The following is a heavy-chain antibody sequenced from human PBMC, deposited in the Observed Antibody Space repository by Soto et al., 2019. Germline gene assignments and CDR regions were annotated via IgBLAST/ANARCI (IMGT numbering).Heavy chain of an antibody. V-gene: IGHV1-46*01. CDR2: INPSGGST. Sequence: GASVKVSCKASGYTFTSYYMHWVRQAPGQGLEWMGIINPSGGSTSYAQKFQGRVTMTRDTSTSTVYMELSSLRSEDTAVYYCSRDDLLVVSHYYYYGMDVWGQGTTVTVSS. CDR1: GYTFTSYY. CDR3: SRDDLLVVSHYYYYGMDV. D-gene: IGHD3-22*01. J-gene: IGHJ6*02.